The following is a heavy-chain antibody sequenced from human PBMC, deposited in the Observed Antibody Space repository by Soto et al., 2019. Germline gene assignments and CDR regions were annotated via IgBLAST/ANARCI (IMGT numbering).Heavy chain of an antibody. Sequence: QVQLVESGGGVVQPGRSLRLSCAASGFTFSSYGMHWVRQAPGKGLEWGAVISYDGSNKYYADSVRGRFTISSDNSNNSLYLQMNSLRAEDTAVYYCAGAPVGATTVDWGQGTLVTVSS. CDR1: GFTFSSYG. J-gene: IGHJ4*02. CDR2: ISYDGSNK. V-gene: IGHV3-30*03. D-gene: IGHD1-26*01. CDR3: AGAPVGATTVD.